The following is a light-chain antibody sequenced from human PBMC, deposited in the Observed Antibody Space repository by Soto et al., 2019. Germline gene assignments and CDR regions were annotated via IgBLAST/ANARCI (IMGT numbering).Light chain of an antibody. CDR1: QDISTW. CDR3: QKANSFPRT. Sequence: DIQITHSPSAVSESVGERVTITCRASQDISTWLAWYQQKPGKAPKLLIYAASTLHVGVPSRFSGSGSGTDFTLTISSLQPEDFATYYCQKANSFPRTFGQGTKVDIK. CDR2: AAS. J-gene: IGKJ1*01. V-gene: IGKV1-12*01.